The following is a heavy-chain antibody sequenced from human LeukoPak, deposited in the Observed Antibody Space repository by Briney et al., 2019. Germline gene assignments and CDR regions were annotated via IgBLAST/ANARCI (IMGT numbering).Heavy chain of an antibody. V-gene: IGHV3-48*01. J-gene: IGHJ4*02. CDR1: EFTFSSNS. Sequence: AGSLRLSCAASEFTFSSNSMNWVRQAPGKGLEWVSYISSRSSTIYYADSVKGRFTISRDNATNSLYLQMNSLKAEDTGVYYCARGAGSGRNHFDYWGQGTLVTVSS. CDR2: ISSRSSTI. CDR3: ARGAGSGRNHFDY. D-gene: IGHD6-19*01.